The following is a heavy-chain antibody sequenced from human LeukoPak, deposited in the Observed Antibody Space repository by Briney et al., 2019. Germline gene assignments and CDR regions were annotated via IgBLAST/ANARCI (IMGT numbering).Heavy chain of an antibody. CDR3: ARDSRKTAAPYLY. D-gene: IGHD6-13*01. V-gene: IGHV4-31*03. Sequence: SQTLSLTCTVSGGSISSGGYYWSWIRQHPGKGLEWIGYISYSGSTYYNPSLNSRVTISVGTSKSQFSLKLSSVTAADTAVYYCARDSRKTAAPYLYWGQGTLVTVSS. CDR2: ISYSGST. CDR1: GGSISSGGYY. J-gene: IGHJ4*02.